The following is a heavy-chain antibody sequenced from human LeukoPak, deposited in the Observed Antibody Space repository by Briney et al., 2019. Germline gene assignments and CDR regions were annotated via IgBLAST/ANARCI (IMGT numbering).Heavy chain of an antibody. J-gene: IGHJ1*01. CDR2: RYYSGST. CDR1: GGSISSYY. V-gene: IGHV4-59*01. D-gene: IGHD3-16*01. CDR3: ARVRGDFETD. Sequence: SETLSLTCSVSGGSISSYYWTWIRQPPGKGLEWIGYRYYSGSTTYNPSLKSRVTISVDTSKIQFSLKLISVTAADTAIYYCARVRGDFETDWGQGTLVTVSS.